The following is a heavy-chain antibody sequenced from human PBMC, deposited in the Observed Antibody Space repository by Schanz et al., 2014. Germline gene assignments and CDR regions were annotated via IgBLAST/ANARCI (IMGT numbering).Heavy chain of an antibody. Sequence: LVESGGGVVQPGRSLRLSCAASGFTFSSYSMNWVRQTPGKGLEWLSYISRDGTTSYYADSVKGRFTISRDNAKNSLYLEMTSLRGEDTAVYYCARENLNWEAFDIWGQGTVVTVSS. CDR1: GFTFSSYS. CDR2: ISRDGTTS. V-gene: IGHV3-48*04. D-gene: IGHD7-27*01. J-gene: IGHJ3*02. CDR3: ARENLNWEAFDI.